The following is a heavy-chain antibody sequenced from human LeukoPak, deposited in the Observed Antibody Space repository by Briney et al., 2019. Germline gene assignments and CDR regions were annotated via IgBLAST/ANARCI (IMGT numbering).Heavy chain of an antibody. CDR2: ISGSGGST. V-gene: IGHV3-23*01. D-gene: IGHD3-22*01. J-gene: IGHJ4*02. CDR3: AKSLGPTYYYDSSGYYWAFDY. Sequence: GGSLRLSCEASGFTFSSYAMSWVRQAPGKGLEWVSGISGSGGSTYYADSVKGRFTISRDNSKNTLYLQMNSLRAEDTAVYYCAKSLGPTYYYDSSGYYWAFDYWGQGTLVTVSS. CDR1: GFTFSSYA.